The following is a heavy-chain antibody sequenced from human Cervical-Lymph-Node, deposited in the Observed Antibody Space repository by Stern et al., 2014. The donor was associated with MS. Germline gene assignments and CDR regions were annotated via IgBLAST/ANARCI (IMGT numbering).Heavy chain of an antibody. D-gene: IGHD3-16*01. CDR3: ARSDRLWGSFDY. Sequence: QLKLHESGPGLVKPSQTLSLTCTVSCASISSVGYYWSWIRQHPGKCLEWIGYISYIGSTYYNPSRHSRVSISVDTSENQFSLNLSSVTAADTALYYCARSDRLWGSFDYWGQGTLVTVSS. CDR1: CASISSVGYY. V-gene: IGHV4-31*03. J-gene: IGHJ4*02. CDR2: ISYIGST.